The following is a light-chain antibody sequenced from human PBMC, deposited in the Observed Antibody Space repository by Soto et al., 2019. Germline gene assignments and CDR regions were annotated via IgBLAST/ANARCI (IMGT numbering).Light chain of an antibody. J-gene: IGLJ2*01. Sequence: QSALTQPASVSGSPGQSITISCTGTTNDVGGYKYVSWYQQHPGKAPQLMIYEVSNRPSGVSNRFSGSKSGNTASLTISGLQAEDEADYYCQSYDSSLSGSVFGGGTKLTVL. CDR2: EVS. CDR3: QSYDSSLSGSV. V-gene: IGLV2-14*01. CDR1: TNDVGGYKY.